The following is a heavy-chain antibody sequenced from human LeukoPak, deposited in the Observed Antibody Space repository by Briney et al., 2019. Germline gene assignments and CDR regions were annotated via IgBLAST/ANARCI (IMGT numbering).Heavy chain of an antibody. D-gene: IGHD2-2*02. CDR3: AKLSSFVDIVGVPAPIPGPYFDY. V-gene: IGHV3-30*02. CDR1: GFTFSSYG. J-gene: IGHJ4*02. CDR2: IRYDGSNK. Sequence: PGGSLRLSCAASGFTFSSYGMHWVRQAPGKGLDWVAFIRYDGSNKYYADSVKGRFTISRDNSKNTLYLQMNSLRAEDTAVYYCAKLSSFVDIVGVPAPIPGPYFDYWGQGTRVTVSS.